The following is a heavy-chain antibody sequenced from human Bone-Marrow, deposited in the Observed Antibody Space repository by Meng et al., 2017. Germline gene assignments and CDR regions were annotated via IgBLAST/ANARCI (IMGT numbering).Heavy chain of an antibody. Sequence: GESLKISCAASGFTFSSYAMSWVRQAPGKGLEWVSAISGSGGSTYYADSVKGRFTISRDNYKNTLYLQMNSLRAEDTDVYYCARVWVVRVVAATPIDYWGQGTLVTVSS. D-gene: IGHD2-15*01. CDR3: ARVWVVRVVAATPIDY. V-gene: IGHV3-23*01. CDR2: ISGSGGST. CDR1: GFTFSSYA. J-gene: IGHJ4*02.